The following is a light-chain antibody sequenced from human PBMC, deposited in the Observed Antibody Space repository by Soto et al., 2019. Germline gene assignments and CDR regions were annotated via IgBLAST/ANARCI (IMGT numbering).Light chain of an antibody. V-gene: IGKV3-20*01. CDR2: GEY. CDR3: QQYGSPGLT. CDR1: RSVSSSY. J-gene: IGKJ4*01. Sequence: EIVLTQSPGTLSLSPGERATLSCRASRSVSSSYLAWDQQKPGQAHRLLIYGEYSRANGIPDRLSGSGSGTDFTLTISRLEPEVFAVYYWQQYGSPGLTFGGATKVEIK.